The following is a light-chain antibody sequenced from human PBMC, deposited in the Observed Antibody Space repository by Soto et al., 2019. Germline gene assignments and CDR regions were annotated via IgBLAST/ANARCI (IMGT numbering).Light chain of an antibody. V-gene: IGKV3-20*01. Sequence: PGERATLSCRAGRTVDGNYLAWYHQKPGQAPRLLIHSASTRAPGIPDRFSASGAGTDFTLTISRLEPEDSAVYYCQQYSASPRTFGPGTKVDIK. CDR2: SAS. J-gene: IGKJ3*01. CDR3: QQYSASPRT. CDR1: RTVDGNY.